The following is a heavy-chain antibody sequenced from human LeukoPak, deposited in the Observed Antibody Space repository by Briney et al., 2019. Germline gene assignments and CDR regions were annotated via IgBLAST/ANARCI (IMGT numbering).Heavy chain of an antibody. CDR2: IYSGGTT. CDR3: ASPLSGQSFDI. CDR1: GFNVSSSY. D-gene: IGHD5-12*01. Sequence: AGSLRLSCAASGFNVSSSYMSWVGEAPGKGLEWVSIIYSGGTTYYADSVRGRFTVSRDKSKNTLYLQMNSLRAEDTAVYYCASPLSGQSFDIWGQGTMVTVSS. V-gene: IGHV3-53*01. J-gene: IGHJ3*02.